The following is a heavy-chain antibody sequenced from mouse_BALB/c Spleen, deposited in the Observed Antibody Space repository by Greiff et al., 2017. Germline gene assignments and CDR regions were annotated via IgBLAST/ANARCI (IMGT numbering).Heavy chain of an antibody. J-gene: IGHJ3*01. V-gene: IGHV5-6-3*01. D-gene: IGHD2-4*01. CDR3: ASPSTMITTTWFAY. CDR2: INSNGGST. Sequence: EVKLVESGGGLVQPGGSLKLSCAASGFTFSSYGMSWVRQTPDKRLELVATINSNGGSTYYPDSVKGRFTISRDNAKNTLYLQMSSLKSEDTAMYYCASPSTMITTTWFAYWGQGTLVTVSA. CDR1: GFTFSSYG.